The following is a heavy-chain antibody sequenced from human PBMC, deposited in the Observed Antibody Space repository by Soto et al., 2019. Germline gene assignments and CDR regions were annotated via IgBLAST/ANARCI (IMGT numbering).Heavy chain of an antibody. D-gene: IGHD2-15*01. CDR2: IYHSGST. J-gene: IGHJ5*02. V-gene: IGHV4-4*02. Sequence: SETLSLTCAVSGGSISSSNWWSWVRQPPGKGLEWIGEIYHSGSTNYNPSLKSRVTISVDKSKNQFSLKLSSVTAADTAVYYCARLGGPVVTRAYSWFDPWGHGTLVTVSS. CDR3: ARLGGPVVTRAYSWFDP. CDR1: GGSISSSNW.